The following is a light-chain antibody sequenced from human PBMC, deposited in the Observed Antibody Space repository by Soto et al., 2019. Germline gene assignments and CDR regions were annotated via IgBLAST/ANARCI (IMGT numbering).Light chain of an antibody. V-gene: IGKV3-15*01. J-gene: IGKJ1*01. Sequence: EVVMTQSPATLSVSPGERAILSCRASQSVRTNLAWYQQKPGQAPRLLIYGASTRATGIPARLSGSGSGTEFTLTISSLQSEDFAIYYCQHYNNWPPWTFGQGTKVEIK. CDR2: GAS. CDR1: QSVRTN. CDR3: QHYNNWPPWT.